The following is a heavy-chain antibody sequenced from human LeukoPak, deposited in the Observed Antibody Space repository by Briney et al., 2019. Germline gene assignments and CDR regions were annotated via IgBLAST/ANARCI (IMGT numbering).Heavy chain of an antibody. CDR2: TLYDENNK. D-gene: IGHD3-10*01. CDR1: GFTFSSYA. Sequence: QPGGSLRLSCAASGFTFSSYAMSWVRQAPGKGLEWVAVTLYDENNKHYADSVRGRFTISRDNSKNTLYLQMNSLRAEDTAVYFCAREPSYGSGNYCEYWGQGTLVSVSS. J-gene: IGHJ1*01. V-gene: IGHV3-30-3*01. CDR3: AREPSYGSGNYCEY.